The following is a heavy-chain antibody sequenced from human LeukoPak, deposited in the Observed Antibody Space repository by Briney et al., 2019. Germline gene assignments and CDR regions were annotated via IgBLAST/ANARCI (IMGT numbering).Heavy chain of an antibody. CDR2: IYQSGST. Sequence: PSETLSLTCTVSGGSVSSGGYYWTWIRQPPLKGLEWIGAIYQSGSTYYNPSLKGRVTISVDRSKNQFYLKLSSVTAADTAVYYCARSPPLGVDYWGQGVLLTVSA. CDR3: ARSPPLGVDY. CDR1: GGSVSSGGYY. J-gene: IGHJ4*02. V-gene: IGHV4-30-2*01. D-gene: IGHD3-16*01.